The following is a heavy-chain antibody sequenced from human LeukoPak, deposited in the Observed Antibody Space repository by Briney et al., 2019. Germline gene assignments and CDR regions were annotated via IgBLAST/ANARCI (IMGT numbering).Heavy chain of an antibody. CDR2: IYYSGST. Sequence: SETLSLTCTVSGGSISSYSWSWIRQPPGKGLEWIGYIYYSGSTNYNPSPKSGVTISVDTTKKQISLKLSSVTAADTAVYYCAGGTPLLWFWELLYHFYMDVWGKGTTVTVSS. J-gene: IGHJ6*03. CDR3: AGGTPLLWFWELLYHFYMDV. D-gene: IGHD3-10*01. CDR1: GGSISSYS. V-gene: IGHV4-59*01.